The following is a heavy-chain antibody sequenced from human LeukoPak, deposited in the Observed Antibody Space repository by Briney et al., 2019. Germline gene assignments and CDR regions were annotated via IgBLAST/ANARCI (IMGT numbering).Heavy chain of an antibody. D-gene: IGHD6-13*01. CDR1: GYTFISYY. V-gene: IGHV1-46*01. J-gene: IGHJ5*02. CDR3: AREPVAAAGRNWFDP. Sequence: ASVKVSCKASGYTFISYYMHWVRQAPGQGLEWMGIINPSGGSTSYAQKFQGRVTMTRDTSTSTVYMELSSLRSEDTAVYYCAREPVAAAGRNWFDPWGQGTLVTVSS. CDR2: INPSGGST.